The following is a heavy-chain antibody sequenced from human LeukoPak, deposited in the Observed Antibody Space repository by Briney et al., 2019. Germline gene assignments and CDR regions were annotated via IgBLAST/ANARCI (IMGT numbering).Heavy chain of an antibody. V-gene: IGHV3-23*01. J-gene: IGHJ4*02. Sequence: GVLRLSCAASGFTSASYAMTWVRQAPGKGLEWVSSISASAGTTYYVDSVKGRFTISRDTAKSTLYLQMNSLRADDSAVYYCAKDRPLNWGYYFDSWGQGTLVTVSS. CDR2: ISASAGTT. CDR1: GFTSASYA. CDR3: AKDRPLNWGYYFDS. D-gene: IGHD7-27*01.